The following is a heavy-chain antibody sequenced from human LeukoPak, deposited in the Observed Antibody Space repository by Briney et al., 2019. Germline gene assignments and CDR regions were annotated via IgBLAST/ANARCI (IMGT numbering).Heavy chain of an antibody. D-gene: IGHD7-27*01. Sequence: AASVKVSCKASGYTFTSYDINWVRQAAGQGPEWMGWMSPNSGNTGYAQKFQGRVTMTRSTSMSTAYVELSSLRSEDTAVYYCARGPPNWGYDYWGQGTLVTVSS. CDR1: GYTFTSYD. J-gene: IGHJ4*02. CDR3: ARGPPNWGYDY. V-gene: IGHV1-8*01. CDR2: MSPNSGNT.